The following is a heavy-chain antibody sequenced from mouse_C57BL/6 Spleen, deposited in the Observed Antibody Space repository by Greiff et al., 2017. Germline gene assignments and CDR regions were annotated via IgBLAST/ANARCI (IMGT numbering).Heavy chain of an antibody. D-gene: IGHD3-2*02. Sequence: QVQLQQSGAELVKPGASVKLSCKASGYTFTSYWMHWVKQRPGQGLEWIGMIHPNSGSTNYNEKFKSKATLTVDKSSSTAYMQLSSLTSEDSAVYYCARERFKDSSGPGDYWGQGTTLTVSS. V-gene: IGHV1-64*01. CDR3: ARERFKDSSGPGDY. CDR1: GYTFTSYW. J-gene: IGHJ2*01. CDR2: IHPNSGST.